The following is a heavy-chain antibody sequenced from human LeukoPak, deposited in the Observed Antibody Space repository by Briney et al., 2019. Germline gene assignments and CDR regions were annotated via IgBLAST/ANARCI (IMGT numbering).Heavy chain of an antibody. D-gene: IGHD3-22*01. CDR2: ISGSGGSI. CDR3: AKDSSGYYLYYFDY. Sequence: GGSLRLSCAASGFTFSSYAMSWVRQAPGKGLEWVSAISGSGGSIGYADSVKGRFTISRDNAKNSLYLQMNSLRAEDTALYYCAKDSSGYYLYYFDYWGQGTLVTVSS. J-gene: IGHJ4*02. V-gene: IGHV3-23*01. CDR1: GFTFSSYA.